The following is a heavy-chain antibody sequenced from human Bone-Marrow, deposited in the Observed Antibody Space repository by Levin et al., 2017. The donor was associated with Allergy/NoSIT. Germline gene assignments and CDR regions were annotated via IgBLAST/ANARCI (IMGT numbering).Heavy chain of an antibody. CDR3: GRYAVPGSPFWDY. Sequence: PGGSLRLSCAASGFTFSSYAMSWVRQAPGKGLEWVSAISDSGDSTYYADSVKGRFTISRDNSKNTLYLQMNSLRAEDTAVYYCGRYAVPGSPFWDYWGQGTLVTVSS. CDR2: ISDSGDST. D-gene: IGHD6-19*01. J-gene: IGHJ4*02. CDR1: GFTFSSYA. V-gene: IGHV3-23*01.